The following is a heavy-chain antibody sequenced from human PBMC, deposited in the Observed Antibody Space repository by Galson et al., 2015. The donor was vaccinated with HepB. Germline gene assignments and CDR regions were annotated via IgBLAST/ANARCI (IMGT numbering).Heavy chain of an antibody. Sequence: SLRLSCAASGFTFSDYAMHWVRQAPGKGLEWVAIISYDGNYKYHADSVKGRCTISRDDSKNTLFLQMSTLRAEDTAVYYCAREGAPYNSQPRRGFYYYYYYMDVWGRGTAVTVSS. V-gene: IGHV3-30-3*01. J-gene: IGHJ6*03. CDR2: ISYDGNYK. CDR1: GFTFSDYA. CDR3: AREGAPYNSQPRRGFYYYYYYMDV. D-gene: IGHD1-14*01.